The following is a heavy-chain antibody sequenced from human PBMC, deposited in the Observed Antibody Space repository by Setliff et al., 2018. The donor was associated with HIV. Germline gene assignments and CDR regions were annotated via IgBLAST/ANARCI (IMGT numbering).Heavy chain of an antibody. V-gene: IGHV3-21*01. CDR1: GFTFSSYS. CDR2: ISSGSSYI. J-gene: IGHJ4*02. Sequence: GGSLRLSCAASGFTFSSYSMNWVRQAPGKGLEWVSSISSGSSYIYYADSVKGRFTISRDNAKNSLYLQMNSLRVEDTAVYYCATEARHHGSALDPFDCWGQGTLVTVSS. D-gene: IGHD1-1*01. CDR3: ATEARHHGSALDPFDC.